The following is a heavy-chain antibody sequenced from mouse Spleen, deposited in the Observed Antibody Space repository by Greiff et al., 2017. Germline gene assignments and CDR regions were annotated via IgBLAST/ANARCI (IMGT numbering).Heavy chain of an antibody. CDR3: AREGNDGYYYYAMDY. V-gene: IGHV3-6*01. J-gene: IGHJ4*01. CDR2: ISYDGSN. CDR1: GYSITSGYY. D-gene: IGHD2-3*01. Sequence: QSGPGLVKPSQSLSLTCSVTGYSITSGYYWNWIRQFPGNKLEWMGYISYDGSNNYNPSLKNRISITRDTSKNQFFLKLNSVTTEDTATYYCAREGNDGYYYYAMDYWGQGTSVTVSS.